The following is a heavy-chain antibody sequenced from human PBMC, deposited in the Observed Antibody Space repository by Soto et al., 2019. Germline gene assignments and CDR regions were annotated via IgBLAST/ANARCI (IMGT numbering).Heavy chain of an antibody. CDR3: AKGLYYYDSSGYYLDY. D-gene: IGHD3-22*01. CDR2: ISYDGSNK. CDR1: GFTFSSYG. J-gene: IGHJ4*02. Sequence: QVQLVESGGGVVQPGRSLRLSCAASGFTFSSYGMHWVRQAPGKGLEWVAVISYDGSNKYYADSVKGRFTISRDNSKNXLYLQMNSLRAEDTAVYYCAKGLYYYDSSGYYLDYWGQGTLVTVSS. V-gene: IGHV3-30*18.